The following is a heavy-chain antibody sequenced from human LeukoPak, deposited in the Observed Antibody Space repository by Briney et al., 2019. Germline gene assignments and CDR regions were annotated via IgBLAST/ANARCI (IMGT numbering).Heavy chain of an antibody. V-gene: IGHV4-59*01. CDR1: GGSISSYY. Sequence: SETLSLTCTVSGGSISSYYWSWIRQPPGKGLEWIGYIYYTGSTNYNPSLKSRVTISVDTSKNQFSLKLSSVTAADTAVYYCAMLYSGYDSWFDPWGQGTLVTVSS. CDR3: AMLYSGYDSWFDP. J-gene: IGHJ5*02. D-gene: IGHD5-12*01. CDR2: IYYTGST.